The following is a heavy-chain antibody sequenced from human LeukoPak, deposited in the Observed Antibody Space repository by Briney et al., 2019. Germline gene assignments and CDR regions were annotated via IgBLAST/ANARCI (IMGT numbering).Heavy chain of an antibody. CDR3: ARDRAVTQDWVEFDP. V-gene: IGHV3-66*03. J-gene: IGHJ5*02. CDR2: IRDSGET. D-gene: IGHD4-17*01. CDR1: GGSISSGGYS. Sequence: LSLTCAVSGGSISSGGYSWSWVRQAPGKGLEWVSLIRDSGETFYADSVKGRFTISRDNSKNTMYLQMNRLRVEDTAVYFCARDRAVTQDWVEFDPWGQGTLVTVSS.